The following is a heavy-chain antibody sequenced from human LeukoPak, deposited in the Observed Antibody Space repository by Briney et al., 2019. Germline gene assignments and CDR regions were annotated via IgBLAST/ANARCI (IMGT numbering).Heavy chain of an antibody. D-gene: IGHD3-10*01. CDR1: GYTFTSYD. J-gene: IGHJ5*02. CDR2: MNPISGDT. V-gene: IGHV1-8*01. CDR3: ARVPRRGERFDP. Sequence: ASVKVSCKASGYTFTSYDVNWVRQATGQGLEWMRWMNPISGDTGYALKFQGRGTMSRNTSISTAYMELGSLRSEDTAVYYCARVPRRGERFDPWGQGTLVTVSP.